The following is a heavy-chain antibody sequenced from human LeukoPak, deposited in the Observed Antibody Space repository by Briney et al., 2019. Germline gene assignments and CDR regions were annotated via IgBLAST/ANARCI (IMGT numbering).Heavy chain of an antibody. CDR3: ATPKATVIHPDAFDI. CDR2: FDPEDGET. J-gene: IGHJ3*02. V-gene: IGHV1-24*01. Sequence: ASVKVSCKVSGYTLTELSMHWVRQAPGKGLEWMGGFDPEDGETIYAQKFQGRVTMTEDTSTDTAYMELSSLRSEDTAVYYCATPKATVIHPDAFDIWGQGTMVTVSS. CDR1: GYTLTELS. D-gene: IGHD4-17*01.